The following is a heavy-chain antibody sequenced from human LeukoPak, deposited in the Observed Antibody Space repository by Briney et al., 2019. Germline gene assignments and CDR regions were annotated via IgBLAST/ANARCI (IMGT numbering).Heavy chain of an antibody. J-gene: IGHJ4*02. CDR1: GFTFSSYA. V-gene: IGHV3-23*01. Sequence: GGSLRLSCAASGFTFSSYAMSWVRQAPGKGLEWVSAISGSGGSTYYADSVKGRFTISRDNSKNTLYLQMNSLRAEDTAVYYCAKDLTMVRGVMEWRDYWGQGTLVTVSS. CDR3: AKDLTMVRGVMEWRDY. D-gene: IGHD3-10*01. CDR2: ISGSGGST.